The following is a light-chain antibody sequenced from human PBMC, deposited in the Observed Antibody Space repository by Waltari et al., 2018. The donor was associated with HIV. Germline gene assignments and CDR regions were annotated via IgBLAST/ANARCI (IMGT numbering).Light chain of an antibody. CDR1: TLENNY. CDR3: QAWDSSAAVV. Sequence: SYDLIQPPSVSMSPGQTASIPCSGDTLENNYVCWYQQKPGQSPVLLIYQDTKRPSGIPERFSGSNSGNTATLTISGTQAMDEADYYCQAWDSSAAVVFGGGTKLTVL. J-gene: IGLJ2*01. CDR2: QDT. V-gene: IGLV3-1*01.